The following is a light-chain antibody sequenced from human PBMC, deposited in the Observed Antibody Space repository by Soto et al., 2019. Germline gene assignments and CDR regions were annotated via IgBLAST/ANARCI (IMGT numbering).Light chain of an antibody. CDR3: QQSYSTLDYT. V-gene: IGKV1-39*01. J-gene: IGKJ2*01. CDR2: AAS. Sequence: DIQMTQSPSSLSASVGDRVTITCRASQRFSNYLNWYQHKPGKAPRLLIYAASSLQSGVPSRFSGSGYGTDFTLTISSLQPEDFATYYCQQSYSTLDYTFGQGTKVEIK. CDR1: QRFSNY.